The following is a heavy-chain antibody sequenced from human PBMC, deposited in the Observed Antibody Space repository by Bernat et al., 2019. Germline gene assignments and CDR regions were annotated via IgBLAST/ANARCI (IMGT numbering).Heavy chain of an antibody. D-gene: IGHD6-19*01. Sequence: RGEAGGGVVQPGRSLRLSCAASGFTFSSYGMHWVRQAPGKGLEWVAVIWYDGSNKYYADSVKGRFTISRDNSKNTLYLQMNSLRAEDTAVYYCARDQGIGSSGFDYWGQGTLVTVSS. CDR2: IWYDGSNK. J-gene: IGHJ4*02. CDR3: ARDQGIGSSGFDY. V-gene: IGHV3-33*01. CDR1: GFTFSSYG.